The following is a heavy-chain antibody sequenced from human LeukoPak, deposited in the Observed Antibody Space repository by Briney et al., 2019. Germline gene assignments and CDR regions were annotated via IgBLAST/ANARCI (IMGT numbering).Heavy chain of an antibody. D-gene: IGHD2-15*01. Sequence: PSETLSLTCTVSGYSISSGYYWGWIRQPPGKGLEWIGSIYHSGSTNYNPSLKSRVTISVDTSKNQFSLKLSSVTAADTALYYCARVVASTSIDSWGQGTLVTVSS. CDR3: ARVVASTSIDS. CDR2: IYHSGST. J-gene: IGHJ4*02. V-gene: IGHV4-38-2*02. CDR1: GYSISSGYY.